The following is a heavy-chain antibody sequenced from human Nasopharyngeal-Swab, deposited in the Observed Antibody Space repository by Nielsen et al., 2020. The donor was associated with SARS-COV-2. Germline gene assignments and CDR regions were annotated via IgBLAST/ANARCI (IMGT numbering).Heavy chain of an antibody. V-gene: IGHV3-21*01. J-gene: IGHJ4*02. D-gene: IGHD2-2*01. Sequence: ETLSLTCAASGFTFSDYTMNWVRQAPGQGLEWVSSISSSGSYMYYTDSVKGRFTMSRDNATNSLYLQMNSLRAEDTAVYYCASDSRYWGQGTLVTVSS. CDR3: ASDSRY. CDR2: ISSSGSYM. CDR1: GFTFSDYT.